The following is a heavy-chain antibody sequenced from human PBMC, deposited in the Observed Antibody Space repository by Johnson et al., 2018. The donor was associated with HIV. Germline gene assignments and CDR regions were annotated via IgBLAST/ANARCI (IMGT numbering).Heavy chain of an antibody. CDR1: GFTFSSYA. CDR2: ISYDGSNK. D-gene: IGHD2-21*01. J-gene: IGHJ3*02. V-gene: IGHV3-30-3*01. Sequence: QVQLVESGGGVVQPGRSLRLSCAASGFTFSSYAMHWVRQAPGKGLEWVAVISYDGSNKYYADSVKGRFTISRDNSKNTLYLQMNSLRAEDTAVYYCARDSLWGLGAPGAFDIWGQGTMVTVSS. CDR3: ARDSLWGLGAPGAFDI.